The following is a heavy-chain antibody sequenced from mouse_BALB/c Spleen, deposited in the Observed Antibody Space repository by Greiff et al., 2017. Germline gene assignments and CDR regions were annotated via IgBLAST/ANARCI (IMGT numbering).Heavy chain of an antibody. CDR3: AREVYGYFDY. D-gene: IGHD1-1*01. Sequence: VQLQQSGPELVKPGPSVKIPCKVSGYTFTDYNMDWVKQSHGKSLEWIGDINPNNGGTIYTQKFKGKATLTVDKSSSTAYMELRSLTSEDTAVYYCAREVYGYFDYWGQGTTLTVSS. CDR2: INPNNGGT. CDR1: GYTFTDYN. J-gene: IGHJ2*01. V-gene: IGHV1-18*01.